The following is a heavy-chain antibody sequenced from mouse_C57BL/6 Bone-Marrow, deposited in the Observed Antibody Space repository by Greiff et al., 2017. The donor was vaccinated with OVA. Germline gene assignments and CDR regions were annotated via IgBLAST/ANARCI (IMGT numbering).Heavy chain of an antibody. Sequence: VQLKQSGPELVKPGASVKISCKASGYSFTGYYMNWVKQSPEKSLEWIGEINPSTGGTTYNRKFKAKATLTVDKSSSTAYMQLKSLTSEDSAVYYCARRVLLRAWFAYWGQGTLVTVSA. CDR3: ARRVLLRAWFAY. CDR1: GYSFTGYY. J-gene: IGHJ3*01. D-gene: IGHD1-1*01. CDR2: INPSTGGT. V-gene: IGHV1-42*01.